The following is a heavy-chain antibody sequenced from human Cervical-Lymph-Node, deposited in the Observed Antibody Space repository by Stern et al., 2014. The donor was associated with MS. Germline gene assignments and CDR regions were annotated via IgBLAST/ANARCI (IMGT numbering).Heavy chain of an antibody. Sequence: VQLVESGGGVVQPGRSLRISCAGSGFTFSTYGMHWVRQAPGKGLEWVALISYDGKNEEYVDSVKGRFTISRDNSKNTLYLQMNSLRAEDTAVYYCAKDRGSGWSLDYGGQGTLVTVS. CDR2: ISYDGKNE. J-gene: IGHJ4*02. D-gene: IGHD6-19*01. V-gene: IGHV3-30*18. CDR3: AKDRGSGWSLDY. CDR1: GFTFSTYG.